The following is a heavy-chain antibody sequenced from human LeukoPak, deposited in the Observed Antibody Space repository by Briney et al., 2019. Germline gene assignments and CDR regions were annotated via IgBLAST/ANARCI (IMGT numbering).Heavy chain of an antibody. CDR1: GFTFSSYA. D-gene: IGHD3-16*02. CDR3: AKPLSWASYRYDYFDY. CDR2: ISGSGGST. J-gene: IGHJ4*02. V-gene: IGHV3-23*01. Sequence: GGSLRLSCAASGFTFSSYAMSWVRQAPGKGVEGVSAISGSGGSTYYADSVPRPFTISRDNSKNTLYLQINSLRAEDTAVYYCAKPLSWASYRYDYFDYWGQGTLVTVSS.